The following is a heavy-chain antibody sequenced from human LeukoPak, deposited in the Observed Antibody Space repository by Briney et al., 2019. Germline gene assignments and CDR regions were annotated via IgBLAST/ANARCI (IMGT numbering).Heavy chain of an antibody. D-gene: IGHD3-9*01. J-gene: IGHJ5*02. V-gene: IGHV4-34*01. CDR1: EFTFTSYE. Sequence: GSLRLSCAASEFTFTSYEMNWVRQPPGKGLEWIGEINHSGSTNYNPSLKSQVTISVDTSKNQFSLKLSSVTAADTAVYYCARQNKPLRYFDWFGPSGWFDPWGQGTLVTVSS. CDR3: ARQNKPLRYFDWFGPSGWFDP. CDR2: INHSGST.